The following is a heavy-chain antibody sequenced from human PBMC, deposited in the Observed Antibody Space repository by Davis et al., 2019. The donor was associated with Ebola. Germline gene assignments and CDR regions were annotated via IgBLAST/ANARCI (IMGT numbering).Heavy chain of an antibody. CDR3: AREGIMSGSGSYLYYYYYMDV. CDR2: IKQDGSEK. D-gene: IGHD3-10*01. Sequence: GESLKISCAASGFTFSSYWMSWVRQAPGKGLEWVANIKQDGSEKYYVDSVKGRFTISRDNAKNSLYLQMNSLRAEDTAVYYCAREGIMSGSGSYLYYYYYMDVWGKGTTVTVSS. CDR1: GFTFSSYW. V-gene: IGHV3-7*01. J-gene: IGHJ6*03.